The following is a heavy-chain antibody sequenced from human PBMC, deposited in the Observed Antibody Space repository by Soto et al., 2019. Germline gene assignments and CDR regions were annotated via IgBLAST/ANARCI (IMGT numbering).Heavy chain of an antibody. D-gene: IGHD1-26*01. J-gene: IGHJ5*02. CDR2: ISTYSGDT. CDR1: GYTFFTYD. V-gene: IGHV1-18*01. CDR3: ARHHGPTTSENGFDP. Sequence: QVHLVQSGVGVKTPGASVKVSCQASGYTFFTYDISWVRQAPGQGLEWMGWISTYSGDTKYAQKFQGRVTMTTDTSTTTAYLELRSLRSDDTAVYYCARHHGPTTSENGFDPWGQGTLVTVSS.